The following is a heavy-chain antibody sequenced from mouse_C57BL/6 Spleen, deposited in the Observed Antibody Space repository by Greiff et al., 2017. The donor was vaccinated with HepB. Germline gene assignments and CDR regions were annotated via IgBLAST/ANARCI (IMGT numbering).Heavy chain of an antibody. D-gene: IGHD2-5*01. J-gene: IGHJ4*01. CDR1: GFTFSSYA. CDR2: ISDGGSYT. V-gene: IGHV5-4*01. CDR3: ARELAYSNYAMDY. Sequence: EVKLQESGGGLVKPGGSLKLSCAASGFTFSSYAMSWVRQTPEKRLEWVATISDGGSYTYYPDNVKGRFTISRDNAKNNLYLQMSHLKSEDTAMYYCARELAYSNYAMDYWGQGTSVTVSS.